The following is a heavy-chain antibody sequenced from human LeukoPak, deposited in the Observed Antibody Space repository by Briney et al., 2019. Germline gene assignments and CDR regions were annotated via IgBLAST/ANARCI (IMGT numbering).Heavy chain of an antibody. CDR1: GFTFSSYW. Sequence: GGSLRLSCAASGFTFSSYWMTWVRQAPGKGLEWVANIKQDGSEKNYVDSVKGRFTISRDNTKNSLYLQMNSLRAEDTAVFYCARDQYDTWSRRGNFDSWGQGTLVIVSS. D-gene: IGHD3/OR15-3a*01. J-gene: IGHJ4*02. CDR3: ARDQYDTWSRRGNFDS. V-gene: IGHV3-7*03. CDR2: IKQDGSEK.